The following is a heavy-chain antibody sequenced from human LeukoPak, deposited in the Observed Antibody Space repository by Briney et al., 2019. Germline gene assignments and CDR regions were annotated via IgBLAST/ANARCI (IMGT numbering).Heavy chain of an antibody. V-gene: IGHV1-8*03. CDR2: MNPNSGNT. Sequence: GASVKVSCKASGYTFTSYDINWVRQATGQGREWMGWMNPNSGNTGYSQKFQGRVTITRNTSISTAYMELSSLRSEDTAVYYCARLKEGGYYYYYMDVWGKGTTVTVSS. D-gene: IGHD3-16*01. J-gene: IGHJ6*03. CDR3: ARLKEGGYYYYYMDV. CDR1: GYTFTSYD.